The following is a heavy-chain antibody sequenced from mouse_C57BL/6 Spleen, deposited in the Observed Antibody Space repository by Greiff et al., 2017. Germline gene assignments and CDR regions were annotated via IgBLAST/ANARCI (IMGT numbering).Heavy chain of an antibody. CDR3: ARGNPYFDY. V-gene: IGHV1-47*01. CDR2: FHPYNDDT. CDR1: GYTFTTYP. J-gene: IGHJ2*01. Sequence: LVESGAELVKPGASVKMSCKASGYTFTTYPIEWMKQNHGKSLEWIGNFHPYNDDTKYNEKLQGKATLTVQKSSSTVYLELSRLTSDDSAVYYGARGNPYFDYWGQGTTLTVSS.